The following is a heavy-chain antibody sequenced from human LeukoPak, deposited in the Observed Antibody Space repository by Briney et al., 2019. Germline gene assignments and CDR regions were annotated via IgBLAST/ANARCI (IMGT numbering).Heavy chain of an antibody. V-gene: IGHV3-7*01. J-gene: IGHJ4*02. D-gene: IGHD3-22*01. CDR2: IKQDGSLQ. CDR3: ATSYDSRGCD. Sequence: PGGSLRLSCAASGFTFSSFWMAWVRQAPGKGLEWVANIKQDGSLQYYGDSVKGRFTISRDNAKNSLYLQMNSLRAEDTALYYCATSYDSRGCDWGQGTLVTVSS. CDR1: GFTFSSFW.